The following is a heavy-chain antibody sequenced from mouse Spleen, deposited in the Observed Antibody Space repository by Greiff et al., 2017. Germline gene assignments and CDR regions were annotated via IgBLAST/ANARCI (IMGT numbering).Heavy chain of an antibody. CDR3: ARHVLNYYGSSYYAMDY. CDR2: FYPGSGSI. Sequence: VKLQESGAELVKPGASVKLSCKASGYTFTEYTIHWVKQRSGQGLEWIGWFYPGSGSIKYNEKFKDKATLTADKSSSTVYMELSRLTSEDSAVYFCARHVLNYYGSSYYAMDYWGQGTSVTVSS. J-gene: IGHJ4*01. V-gene: IGHV1-62-2*01. CDR1: GYTFTEYT. D-gene: IGHD1-1*01.